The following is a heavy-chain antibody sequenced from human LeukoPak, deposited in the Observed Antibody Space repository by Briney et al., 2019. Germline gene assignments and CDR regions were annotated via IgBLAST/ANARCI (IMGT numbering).Heavy chain of an antibody. D-gene: IGHD3-22*01. CDR3: ATDYYDSSGYYTGTY. V-gene: IGHV3-7*03. CDR2: IKKEGSEK. CDR1: GFTFSGYW. J-gene: IGHJ4*02. Sequence: GGSLRLSCAASGFTFSGYWMIWVRQAPGKGLEWVANIKKEGSEKYYVDSVKGRFTISRDNAKNSLYLQMNSLRADDTAVYYCATDYYDSSGYYTGTYWGQGTLVTVSS.